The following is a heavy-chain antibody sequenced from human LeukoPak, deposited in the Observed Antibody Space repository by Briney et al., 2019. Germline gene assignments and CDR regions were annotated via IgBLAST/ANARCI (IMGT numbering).Heavy chain of an antibody. CDR2: INSDGSIT. J-gene: IGHJ4*02. CDR3: ARSLLGGTDY. V-gene: IGHV3-74*01. D-gene: IGHD3-16*01. Sequence: GGSLRLSCTASGFPFNIYSMHWVRQAPGKGQVWVSRINSDGSITAYADSVKGRFTISRDNAKNTVYLQINSLRAEDTAVYYCARSLLGGTDYWGQGTLVTVSS. CDR1: GFPFNIYS.